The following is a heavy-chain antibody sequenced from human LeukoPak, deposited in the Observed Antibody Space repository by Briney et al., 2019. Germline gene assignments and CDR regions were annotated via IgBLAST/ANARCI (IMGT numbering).Heavy chain of an antibody. CDR1: GFTFDDYA. CDR3: AKDILEGGYYDSSAYAY. V-gene: IGHV3-9*01. Sequence: PTGGSLRLSCAASGFTFDDYAMHWVRQVPGKGLEWVSSISWNSGSIGYADSVKDRFTVSRDNAKNSLYLQMNSLRSEDTAFYYCAKDILEGGYYDSSAYAYWGQGTLVTVSS. J-gene: IGHJ4*02. D-gene: IGHD3-22*01. CDR2: ISWNSGSI.